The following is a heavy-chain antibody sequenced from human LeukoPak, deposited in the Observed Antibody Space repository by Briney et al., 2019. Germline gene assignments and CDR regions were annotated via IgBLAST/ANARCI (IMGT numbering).Heavy chain of an antibody. CDR2: IYYSGSA. V-gene: IGHV4-59*01. Sequence: SETLSLTCTVSGGSISSYYWSWIRQPPGKGLEWIGYIYYSGSANYNPSLKSRVTISVDTSKNQFSLKLSSVTAADTAVYYCARRAADYEGWGQGTLVTVSS. CDR3: ARRAADYEG. CDR1: GGSISSYY. D-gene: IGHD6-13*01. J-gene: IGHJ4*02.